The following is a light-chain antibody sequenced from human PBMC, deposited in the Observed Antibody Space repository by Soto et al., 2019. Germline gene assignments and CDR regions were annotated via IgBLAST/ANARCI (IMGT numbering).Light chain of an antibody. V-gene: IGKV3-15*01. Sequence: EIVMTQSPATLSVSPGERATLSCRASQSVSSNLAWYQQKPGQAPRLLIYGASTRATGIPARFSGSGSGTEFTLTISSLQSEAFAVYYCQQYGSSSWTFGQGTKVDIK. CDR2: GAS. CDR1: QSVSSN. J-gene: IGKJ1*01. CDR3: QQYGSSSWT.